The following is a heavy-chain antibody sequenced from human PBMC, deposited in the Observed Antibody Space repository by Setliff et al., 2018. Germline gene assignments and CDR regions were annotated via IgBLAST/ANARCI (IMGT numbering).Heavy chain of an antibody. CDR3: ARAGLAAANRKGLLEF. J-gene: IGHJ4*02. CDR2: IDHSGGT. Sequence: PSETLSLTCTVSGGSLSSFYWSWIRQSPGRGLDWIGYIDHSGGTSYNPSFESRVAISADRSNHQVYLELNSLTSEDTGVYYCARAGLAAANRKGLLEFWGQGTLVTVSS. D-gene: IGHD6-13*01. V-gene: IGHV4-59*01. CDR1: GGSLSSFY.